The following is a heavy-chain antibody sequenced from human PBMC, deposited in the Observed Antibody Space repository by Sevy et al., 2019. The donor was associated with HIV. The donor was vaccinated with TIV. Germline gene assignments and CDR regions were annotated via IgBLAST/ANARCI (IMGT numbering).Heavy chain of an antibody. CDR1: GFTFSSYS. D-gene: IGHD3-10*01. J-gene: IGHJ4*02. CDR2: ISSSSSYI. CDR3: ARVGSGSYYLAVTNEPYFDY. V-gene: IGHV3-21*01. Sequence: GGSLRLSCAASGFTFSSYSMNWVRQAPGKGLEWVSSISSSSSYIYYADSVKGRFTISRDNAKNSLYLQMNSLRAEDTAVYYCARVGSGSYYLAVTNEPYFDYWGQGTLVTVSS.